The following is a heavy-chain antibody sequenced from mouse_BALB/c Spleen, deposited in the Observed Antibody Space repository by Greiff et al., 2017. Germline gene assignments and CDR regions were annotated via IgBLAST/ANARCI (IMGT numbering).Heavy chain of an antibody. CDR2: IDTSDSYT. CDR1: GYTFTDYW. Sequence: QVQLQQPGAELVIPGASVKMSCKASGYTFTDYWMHWVKQRPGQGLEWIGAIDTSDSYTSYNQKFKGKATLTVDESSSTAYMQLSSLTSEDSAVYYCAREGATATSFAYWGQGTLVTVSA. CDR3: AREGATATSFAY. D-gene: IGHD1-2*01. V-gene: IGHV1-69*01. J-gene: IGHJ3*01.